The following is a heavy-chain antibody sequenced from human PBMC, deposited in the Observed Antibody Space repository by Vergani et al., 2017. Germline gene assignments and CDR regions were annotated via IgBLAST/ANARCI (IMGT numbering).Heavy chain of an antibody. V-gene: IGHV4-61*02. J-gene: IGHJ3*02. Sequence: QLQLPESGPGLVKPSETLSLSCRVSGDSISSHFYYWSWIRQPAGQGLEWIGRVHDSGSSDYNPSLKSRVAISVDRSKNQFSLQLKSVTAADTAVYYCARWLPNDAFDIWGQGTAVIVSS. D-gene: IGHD5-12*01. CDR1: GDSISSHFYY. CDR2: VHDSGSS. CDR3: ARWLPNDAFDI.